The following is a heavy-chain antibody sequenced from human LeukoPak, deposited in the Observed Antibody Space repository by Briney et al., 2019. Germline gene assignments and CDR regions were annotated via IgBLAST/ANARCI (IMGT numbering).Heavy chain of an antibody. CDR3: ARDPNALDY. V-gene: IGHV3-7*01. J-gene: IGHJ4*02. Sequence: GGSLRLSCVASGFPFSSYWMTWVRQAPGKGLEWVANIKQDGSKKSYVDSVKGRYTISRDNAKNSLYLQMNSLRDEDTAVYYCARDPNALDYWGQGTLVTVSS. CDR2: IKQDGSKK. CDR1: GFPFSSYW.